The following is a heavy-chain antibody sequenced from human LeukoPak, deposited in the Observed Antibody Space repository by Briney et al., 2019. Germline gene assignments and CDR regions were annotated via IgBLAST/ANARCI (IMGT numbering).Heavy chain of an antibody. V-gene: IGHV3-48*02. CDR2: ISSSSSAI. Sequence: GGSLRLSCAASGFTFSSYGMNWVRQAPGKGLEWVSYISSSSSAIYYANSVKGRFTISRDNVKDSLYLQMNSLRDEDTAVYYCARAGTYHLLLSTSWGQGTLVTVSS. CDR3: ARAGTYHLLLSTS. J-gene: IGHJ4*02. CDR1: GFTFSSYG. D-gene: IGHD2-2*01.